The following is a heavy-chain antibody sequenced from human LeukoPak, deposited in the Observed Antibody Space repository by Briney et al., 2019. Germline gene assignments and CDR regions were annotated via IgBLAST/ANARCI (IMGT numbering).Heavy chain of an antibody. CDR3: ARAPPPSISTVVVTAPFDY. Sequence: ASVKVSCKASGYTFTGYYMHWVRQAPGQGLEWMGWINPNSGGTNYAQKFQGWVTMTRDTSISTAYMELSRLRSDDTAVYYCARAPPPSISTVVVTAPFDYWGQGTLVTVSS. V-gene: IGHV1-2*04. J-gene: IGHJ4*02. CDR2: INPNSGGT. CDR1: GYTFTGYY. D-gene: IGHD2-21*02.